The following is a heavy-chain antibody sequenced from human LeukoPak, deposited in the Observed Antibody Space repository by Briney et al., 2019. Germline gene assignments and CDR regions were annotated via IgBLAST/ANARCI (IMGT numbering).Heavy chain of an antibody. CDR2: IYHSGST. Sequence: SETLSLTCTVSGGSISSGGYYWSWIRQPPGKGLEWIGYIYHSGSTYYNPSLKSRVTISVDRSKNQFSLKLSSVTAADTAVYYCARNHGGWFDSWGQGTLVTVSS. J-gene: IGHJ5*01. D-gene: IGHD4-23*01. CDR1: GGSISSGGYY. CDR3: ARNHGGWFDS. V-gene: IGHV4-30-2*01.